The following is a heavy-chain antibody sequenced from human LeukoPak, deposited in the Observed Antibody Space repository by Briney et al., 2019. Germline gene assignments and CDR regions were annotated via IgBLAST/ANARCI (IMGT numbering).Heavy chain of an antibody. CDR3: AKYGGDLGVAFEY. Sequence: GGSLRLSCAVSGFTFSDYWMSWVRQAPGKGLEWVANIDLDGSEKNYLDSVKGRFTISRDNAKNALYLQMHSLRAEDTAVYYCAKYGGDLGVAFEYWGLGTLVTVSS. J-gene: IGHJ4*02. V-gene: IGHV3-7*01. CDR1: GFTFSDYW. D-gene: IGHD2-21*02. CDR2: IDLDGSEK.